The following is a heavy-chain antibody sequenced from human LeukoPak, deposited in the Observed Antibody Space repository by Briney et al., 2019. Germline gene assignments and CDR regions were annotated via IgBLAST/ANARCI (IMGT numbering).Heavy chain of an antibody. CDR2: ISWNSGSI. CDR1: GFTFDDYA. CDR3: AKDITGVTYYDILTGLDY. D-gene: IGHD3-9*01. Sequence: GRSLRLSCAASGFTFDDYAMHWVRQAPGKGLEWVSGISWNSGSIGYADPVKGRFTISRDNAKNSLYLQMNSLRAEDTALYYCAKDITGVTYYDILTGLDYWGQGTLVTVSS. J-gene: IGHJ4*02. V-gene: IGHV3-9*01.